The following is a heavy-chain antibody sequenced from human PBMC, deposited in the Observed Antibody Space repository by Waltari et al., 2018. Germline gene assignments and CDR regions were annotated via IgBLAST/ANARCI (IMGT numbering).Heavy chain of an antibody. J-gene: IGHJ4*02. Sequence: EVQLLESGGGLVQPGGSLRLSCAASGFTFSSYAMSWVSQAPGKGLEWVSAISGSGGSTYYADSVKGRFTISRDNSKNTLYLQMNSLRAEDTAVYYCAAPWGGSSSSGDYWGQGTLVTVSS. D-gene: IGHD6-6*01. CDR3: AAPWGGSSSSGDY. CDR1: GFTFSSYA. V-gene: IGHV3-23*01. CDR2: ISGSGGST.